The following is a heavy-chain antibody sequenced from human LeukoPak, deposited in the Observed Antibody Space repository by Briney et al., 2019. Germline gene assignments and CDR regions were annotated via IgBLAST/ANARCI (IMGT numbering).Heavy chain of an antibody. Sequence: PSETLSLTCSVSGGSINGYSWTWIRQPPGGRLEWVGHISYTGTTNYNPSLTTRVAISVDTSKNQFSLKLTSVTAADTGMYFCARLGGNWNSPGRDYWGQGTLVTVSS. CDR1: GGSINGYS. D-gene: IGHD3-10*01. V-gene: IGHV4-59*08. CDR2: ISYTGTT. J-gene: IGHJ4*02. CDR3: ARLGGNWNSPGRDY.